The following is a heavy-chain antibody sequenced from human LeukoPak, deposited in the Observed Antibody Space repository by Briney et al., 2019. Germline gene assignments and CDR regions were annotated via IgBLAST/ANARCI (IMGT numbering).Heavy chain of an antibody. J-gene: IGHJ4*02. CDR2: ISGSGGST. CDR3: AKGDDSSGHFDY. D-gene: IGHD3-22*01. Sequence: GGSLRLSCAASGFTFSSYATSWVRQAPGKGLEWVSAISGSGGSTYYADSVKGRFTISRDNSKNTLYLQMNSLRAEDTAVYYCAKGDDSSGHFDYWGQGTLVTVSS. V-gene: IGHV3-23*01. CDR1: GFTFSSYA.